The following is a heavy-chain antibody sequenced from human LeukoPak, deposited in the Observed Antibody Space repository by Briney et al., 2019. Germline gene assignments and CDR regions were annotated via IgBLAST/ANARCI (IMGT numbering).Heavy chain of an antibody. V-gene: IGHV4-34*01. CDR1: GGSFRGYY. CDR2: INHSGSS. CDR3: SGWYPMADS. D-gene: IGHD6-19*01. Sequence: SETLSLTCAVYGGSFRGYYWSWIRQPPGKGLEWIGEINHSGSSNYNPSLKSRVTISVDTSKNQFSLRLSSVYYCARLHLVSSGWYPMADSWGQGSLVTVSS. J-gene: IGHJ4*02.